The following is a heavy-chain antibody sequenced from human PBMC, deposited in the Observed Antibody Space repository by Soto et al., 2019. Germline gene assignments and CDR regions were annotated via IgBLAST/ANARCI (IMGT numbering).Heavy chain of an antibody. V-gene: IGHV3-74*01. CDR2: INSDGSST. Sequence: EVQLVESGGGLVQPGGSLRLSCAASGFTFSHYWMHWVRQAPGKGLVWVSRINSDGSSTNYADSVKGRFTISRDNAKNTLYVQMNSLRAEDTAVYYGARMDTAIEKYGMDVWGQGTTVTVSS. CDR3: ARMDTAIEKYGMDV. CDR1: GFTFSHYW. J-gene: IGHJ6*02.